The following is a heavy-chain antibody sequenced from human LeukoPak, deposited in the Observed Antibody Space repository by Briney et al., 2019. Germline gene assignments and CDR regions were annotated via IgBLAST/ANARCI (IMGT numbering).Heavy chain of an antibody. D-gene: IGHD3-9*01. V-gene: IGHV1-46*01. CDR2: INPSGGST. CDR1: GYTFTSYY. Sequence: ASVKVSCKASGYTFTSYYMHWVRQAPGQGLEWMGIINPSGGSTSYAQKFQGRVTMTRDTSTSTAYMELSSLRSEDTAVYYCATNSEKSLRYFDWLTSFDYWGQGTLVTVSS. CDR3: ATNSEKSLRYFDWLTSFDY. J-gene: IGHJ4*02.